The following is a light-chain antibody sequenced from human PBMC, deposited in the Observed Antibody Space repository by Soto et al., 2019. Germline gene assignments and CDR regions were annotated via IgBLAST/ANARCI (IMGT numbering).Light chain of an antibody. CDR2: GAS. Sequence: EIVLTQSPGTLSLSPGERATLSCRASQSVRSTHLAWYQQKPGQAPRLLIYGASSRATGIPDRFSGSWSGTDFTLTISRLEPEDFAVYYCQQYSASPPTFGGGTKVEIK. J-gene: IGKJ4*01. CDR3: QQYSASPPT. CDR1: QSVRSTH. V-gene: IGKV3-20*01.